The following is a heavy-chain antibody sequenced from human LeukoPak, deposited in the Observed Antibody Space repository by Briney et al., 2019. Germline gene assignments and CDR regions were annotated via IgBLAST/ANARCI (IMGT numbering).Heavy chain of an antibody. V-gene: IGHV7-4-1*02. Sequence: ASVKVSCKASGYTFTSYAMNWVRQAPGQGLEWMGWINTNTGNPTYAQGFTGRFVFSLDTSVSTAYLQISSLKAEDTAVYYCARDLGGSGWYFYYYYGMDVWGQGTTVTVSS. CDR2: INTNTGNP. CDR1: GYTFTSYA. D-gene: IGHD6-19*01. J-gene: IGHJ6*02. CDR3: ARDLGGSGWYFYYYYGMDV.